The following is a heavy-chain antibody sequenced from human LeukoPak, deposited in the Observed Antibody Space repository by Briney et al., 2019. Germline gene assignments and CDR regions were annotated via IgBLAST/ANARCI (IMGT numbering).Heavy chain of an antibody. CDR3: AKVYVGSWYAYDH. J-gene: IGHJ4*02. D-gene: IGHD6-13*01. CDR2: ISGDGGTT. Sequence: GGSLRLSCTASGFTFDDYAMHWVRQAPAKGLEWVSLISGDGGTTDYADSVKGRFTISRDNRRNSLYLRMNSLRTEDTALYFCAKVYVGSWYAYDHWGQGTLVTVSS. CDR1: GFTFDDYA. V-gene: IGHV3-43*02.